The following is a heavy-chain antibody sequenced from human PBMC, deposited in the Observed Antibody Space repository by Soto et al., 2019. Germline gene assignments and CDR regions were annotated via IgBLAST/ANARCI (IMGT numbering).Heavy chain of an antibody. J-gene: IGHJ3*02. CDR2: IYYSGST. CDR3: ARAPYSSGHDAFDI. V-gene: IGHV4-39*01. CDR1: GGSISSSSYY. Sequence: QLQLQESGPGLVKPSETLSLTCTVSGGSISSSSYYWGWIRQPPGKGLEWIGSIYYSGSTYYNPSVKSRVTISVDTSKNQFSLKLSSVTAADTAVYYCARAPYSSGHDAFDIWGQGTMVTVSS. D-gene: IGHD6-19*01.